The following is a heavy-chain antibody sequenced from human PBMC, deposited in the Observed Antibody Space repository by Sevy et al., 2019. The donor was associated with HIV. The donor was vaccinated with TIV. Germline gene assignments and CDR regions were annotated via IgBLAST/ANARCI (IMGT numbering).Heavy chain of an antibody. CDR2: IYPGDSDT. CDR1: GYSFTSYW. Sequence: GESLKISCKGSGYSFTSYWIGWVRQMPGKGLEWMGIIYPGDSDTRYSPSFQGQVTSSADKSISTAYLQWGSLKASDTAMYYCARKYYDILTGYYRFDPWGQGTLVTVSS. D-gene: IGHD3-9*01. CDR3: ARKYYDILTGYYRFDP. V-gene: IGHV5-51*01. J-gene: IGHJ5*02.